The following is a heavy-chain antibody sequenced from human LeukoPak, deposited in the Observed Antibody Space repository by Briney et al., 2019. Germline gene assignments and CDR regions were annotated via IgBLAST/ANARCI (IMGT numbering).Heavy chain of an antibody. V-gene: IGHV3-23*01. D-gene: IGHD6-13*01. Sequence: PGGSLRLSCAASGFTFSSYAMSWVRQAPGKGLEWVSAIGGSGSTYYAESVMGRFTISRDNSKGTLYLQMNSLRAEDTAVYYCVKRVAAAGTKWFDPWGQGTLVTVSS. J-gene: IGHJ5*02. CDR3: VKRVAAAGTKWFDP. CDR2: IGGSGST. CDR1: GFTFSSYA.